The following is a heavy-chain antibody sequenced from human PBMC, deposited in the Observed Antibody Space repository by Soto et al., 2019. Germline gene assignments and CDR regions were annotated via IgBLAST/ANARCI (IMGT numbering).Heavy chain of an antibody. CDR3: ATRGYSYGWYYYYYGMDV. CDR2: MNPNSGNT. D-gene: IGHD5-18*01. Sequence: QVQLVQSGAEVKKPGASVKVSCKASGYTFTSYDINWVRQATGQGLEWMGWMNPNSGNTGYAQKFQGRVTMTRNTXIXTXXMELGSLRSEDTAVYYCATRGYSYGWYYYYYGMDVWGQGTTVTVSS. J-gene: IGHJ6*02. V-gene: IGHV1-8*01. CDR1: GYTFTSYD.